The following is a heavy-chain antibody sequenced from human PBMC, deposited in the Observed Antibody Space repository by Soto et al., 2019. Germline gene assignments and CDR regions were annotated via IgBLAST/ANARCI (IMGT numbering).Heavy chain of an antibody. CDR1: GFTFSSYG. Sequence: GGSLRLSCAASGFTFSSYGMHWVRQAPGKGLEWVAVIWYDGSNKYYADSVKGRFTISRDNSKNTLYLQMNSLRAEDTAVYYCARDTSHGDYVFPLNDAFDIWGQGTMVTVSS. V-gene: IGHV3-33*01. CDR3: ARDTSHGDYVFPLNDAFDI. D-gene: IGHD4-17*01. CDR2: IWYDGSNK. J-gene: IGHJ3*02.